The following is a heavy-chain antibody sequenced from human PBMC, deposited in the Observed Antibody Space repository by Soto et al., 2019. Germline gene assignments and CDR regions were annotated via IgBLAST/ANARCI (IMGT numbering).Heavy chain of an antibody. CDR2: VGWNGGGI. CDR3: AKDRAVVVPVSTSYFHYYGLDV. V-gene: IGHV3-9*01. J-gene: IGHJ6*02. Sequence: LRSSGETSGLTLGDFSIPWVRKTSGKGLEWVAGVGWNGGGIVYADSVKGRFTVSRDNTKNSLYLEMNSLRTEDTAIYYCAKDRAVVVPVSTSYFHYYGLDVWGQGTTVPVS. D-gene: IGHD2-2*01. CDR1: GLTLGDFS.